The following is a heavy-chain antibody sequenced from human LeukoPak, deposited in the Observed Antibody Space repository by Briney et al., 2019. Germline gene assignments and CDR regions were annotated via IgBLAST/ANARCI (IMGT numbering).Heavy chain of an antibody. CDR2: IYSGGST. D-gene: IGHD3-22*01. CDR1: GFTVSSNY. Sequence: PGGSLRLSCAASGFTVSSNYMSWVRQAPGKGLEWVSVIYSGGSTYYADSVKGRFTISRDNSKNTLYLQMNSLRAEDTAVYYCARTAVTDYYDSSGFVDYWGQGTLVTVSS. V-gene: IGHV3-66*01. CDR3: ARTAVTDYYDSSGFVDY. J-gene: IGHJ4*02.